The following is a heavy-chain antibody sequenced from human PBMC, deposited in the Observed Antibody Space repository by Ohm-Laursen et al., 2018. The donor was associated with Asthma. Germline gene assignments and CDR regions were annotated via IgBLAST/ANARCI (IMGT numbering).Heavy chain of an antibody. Sequence: SQTLSLTCAVSGGSISSGGHYWGCIRQHPGKGLEWIGYIYYSGNTYYNPSLKSRVTISVDTSKNQFSLKLRSVTAADTAVYFCARGDSSGYYYDSWGQGTQVTVSS. V-gene: IGHV4-31*11. CDR2: IYYSGNT. CDR3: ARGDSSGYYYDS. CDR1: GGSISSGGHY. D-gene: IGHD3-22*01. J-gene: IGHJ5*01.